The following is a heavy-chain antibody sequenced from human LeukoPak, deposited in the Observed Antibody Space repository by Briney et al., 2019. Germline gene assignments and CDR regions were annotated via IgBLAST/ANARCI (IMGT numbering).Heavy chain of an antibody. CDR3: ARDGYSYGLRYYYYYMDV. Sequence: GASVKVSCKASGYTFTSYYMHWVRQAPGQGLEWMGWINPNSGGTNYAQKFQGRVTMTRDTSISTAYMELSRLRSDDTAVYYCARDGYSYGLRYYYYYMDVWGKGTTVTVSS. J-gene: IGHJ6*03. V-gene: IGHV1-2*02. CDR1: GYTFTSYY. CDR2: INPNSGGT. D-gene: IGHD5-18*01.